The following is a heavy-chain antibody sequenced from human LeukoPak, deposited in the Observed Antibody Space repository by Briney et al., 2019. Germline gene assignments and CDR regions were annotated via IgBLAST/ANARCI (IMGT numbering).Heavy chain of an antibody. CDR3: ARLRSDYYDSSGYFYGMDV. CDR1: GGSISSSSYY. CDR2: IYYSGSA. V-gene: IGHV4-39*01. D-gene: IGHD3-22*01. Sequence: SETLSLTCTVSGGSISSSSYYWGWIRQPPGKGLEWIGSIYYSGSAYYNPSLKSRVTISVDTSKNQFSLKLSSVTAADTAVYYCARLRSDYYDSSGYFYGMDVWGQGTTVTVSS. J-gene: IGHJ6*02.